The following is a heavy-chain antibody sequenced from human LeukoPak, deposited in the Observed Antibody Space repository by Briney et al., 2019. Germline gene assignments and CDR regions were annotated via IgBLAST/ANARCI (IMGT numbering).Heavy chain of an antibody. J-gene: IGHJ6*02. CDR1: GGSISSYY. V-gene: IGHV4-4*07. CDR3: ATSPGFGESYYYYGMDV. D-gene: IGHD3-10*01. CDR2: IYTSGST. Sequence: SETLSLTCTVSGGSISSYYWSWIRQPAGKGLEWIGRIYTSGSTNYNPSLKSRVTMSVDTSKNQFSLKLSSVTAADTAVYYCATSPGFGESYYYYGMDVWGQGTLVTVSS.